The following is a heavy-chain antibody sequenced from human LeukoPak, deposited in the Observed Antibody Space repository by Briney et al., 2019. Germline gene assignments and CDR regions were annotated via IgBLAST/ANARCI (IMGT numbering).Heavy chain of an antibody. V-gene: IGHV4-39*07. D-gene: IGHD5-24*01. CDR1: GGSISSSSYY. Sequence: PSETLSLTCTVSGGSISSSSYYWGWIRQPPGKGLEWIGSIYYSGSTYYNPSLKSRVTISVDTSKNQFSLKLSSVTAADTAVYYCARENIEMATPEYNWFDPWGQGTLVTAS. CDR2: IYYSGST. J-gene: IGHJ5*02. CDR3: ARENIEMATPEYNWFDP.